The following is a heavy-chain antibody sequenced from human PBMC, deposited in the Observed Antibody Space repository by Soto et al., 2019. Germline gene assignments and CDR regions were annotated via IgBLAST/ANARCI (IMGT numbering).Heavy chain of an antibody. CDR1: GYTFTSYC. V-gene: IGHV1-18*01. Sequence: ASVKVSCKASGYTFTSYCISWVRQAPGQGLEWMGWISAYNGNTNYAQKLQGRVTMTTDTSTSTAYMELRSLRSDDTAVYYCARETIIGRVTRYCSGGSCYSVRSWFDPWGQGTLVTVSS. CDR2: ISAYNGNT. CDR3: ARETIIGRVTRYCSGGSCYSVRSWFDP. J-gene: IGHJ5*02. D-gene: IGHD2-15*01.